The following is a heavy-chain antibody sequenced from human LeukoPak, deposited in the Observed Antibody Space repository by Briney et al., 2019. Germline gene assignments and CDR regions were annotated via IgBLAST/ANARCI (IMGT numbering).Heavy chain of an antibody. CDR3: ARDHQPRVPQCLEP. D-gene: IGHD3-3*01. J-gene: IGHJ5*02. Sequence: SETLSLTCTVSGGSISTYFWTWIRQFPGKGLEWIGYIYYTGTTSYNPSLKSRVTISVDTSKNQFSLSLSSVTAADTAVYYCARDHQPRVPQCLEPCGPGTLVTVSS. CDR2: IYYTGTT. CDR1: GGSISTYF. V-gene: IGHV4-59*01.